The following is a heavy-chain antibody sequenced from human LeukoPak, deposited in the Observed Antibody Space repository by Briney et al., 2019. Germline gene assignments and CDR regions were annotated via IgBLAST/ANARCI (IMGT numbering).Heavy chain of an antibody. CDR3: ATVGYTSSYNYFPEF. CDR1: GVSLHNDY. V-gene: IGHV4-59*12. Sequence: PPETLSLTCAVSGVSLHNDYWSWIRQPPGTGLGGIGYMFSRGNTNYNPSLQTRVTISVDTSKSQFTRKLRSVIAADTPVYYCATVGYTSSYNYFPEFRGQGTLVTVSS. J-gene: IGHJ1*01. CDR2: MFSRGNT. D-gene: IGHD3-22*01.